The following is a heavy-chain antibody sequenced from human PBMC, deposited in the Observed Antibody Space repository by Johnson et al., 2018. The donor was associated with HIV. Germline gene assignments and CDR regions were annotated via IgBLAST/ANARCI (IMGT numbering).Heavy chain of an antibody. Sequence: VQLVESGGGVVRPGGSLRLSCAASGFTFDDYGMSWVRQAPGKGLEWVSVIYSGGSTYYADSVKGRFTISRDNSKNTLYLQMNSLRAEDTAVYYCARASRSWYFAFDIWGQGTMVTVSS. J-gene: IGHJ3*02. V-gene: IGHV3-66*01. CDR2: IYSGGST. CDR1: GFTFDDYG. D-gene: IGHD6-13*01. CDR3: ARASRSWYFAFDI.